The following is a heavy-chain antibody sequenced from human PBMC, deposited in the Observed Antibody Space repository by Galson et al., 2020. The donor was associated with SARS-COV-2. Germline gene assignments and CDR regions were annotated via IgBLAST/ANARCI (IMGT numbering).Heavy chain of an antibody. Sequence: SETLSLTCTVSGGSISSSTYYWGWIRQPPGKGLEWIGSCFYSGSTYYNPSLKSRVTMSMDTSESQFSLRLSSVTAADTAVYYCARRESRDIVLRGAPRNFWFDPWGQGTLVTVSS. J-gene: IGHJ5*02. CDR1: GGSISSSTYY. D-gene: IGHD3-10*01. CDR3: ARRESRDIVLRGAPRNFWFDP. CDR2: CFYSGST. V-gene: IGHV4-39*01.